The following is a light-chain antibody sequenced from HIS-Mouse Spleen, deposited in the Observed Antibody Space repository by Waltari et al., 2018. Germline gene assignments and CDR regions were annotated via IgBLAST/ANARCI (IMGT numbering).Light chain of an antibody. Sequence: SYVLTQPPSVSVAPGKTARITCGGNNIGSKSVHWYQQKPGQAPVLVVYDDSDRPSGIPERVSGSNAGNTATLTISRVEAGDEADYYCQVWDSSSDHHVVFGGGTKLTVL. V-gene: IGLV3-21*03. CDR2: DDS. CDR1: NIGSKS. CDR3: QVWDSSSDHHVV. J-gene: IGLJ2*01.